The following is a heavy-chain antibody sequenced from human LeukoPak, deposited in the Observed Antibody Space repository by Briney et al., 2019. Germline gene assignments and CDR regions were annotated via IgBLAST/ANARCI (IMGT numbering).Heavy chain of an antibody. V-gene: IGHV3-30*02. J-gene: IGHJ4*02. CDR2: IRYDGSNK. D-gene: IGHD1-26*01. CDR3: ARVGWELLYFDY. Sequence: PGGSLRLSCAASGFTFSSYGMHWVRQAPGKGLEWVAFIRYDGSNKYYADSVKGRFTISRDNSKNTLYLQMNSLRAEDTAVYYCARVGWELLYFDYWGQGTLVTVSS. CDR1: GFTFSSYG.